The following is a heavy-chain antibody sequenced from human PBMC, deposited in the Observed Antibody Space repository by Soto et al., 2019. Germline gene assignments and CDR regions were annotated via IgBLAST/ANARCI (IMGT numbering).Heavy chain of an antibody. D-gene: IGHD3-16*02. CDR3: ARGDDYVWGSYRFDY. Sequence: QVQLVESEGGLVKPGGSLRLSCAASGFTFSDYYMTWIRQAPGKGLEWISYISDSSKYTNYADSVKGRFTISRDNAKNSLYLQMNSLRAEDTAVYYCARGDDYVWGSYRFDYWGRGTLVTVSS. V-gene: IGHV3-11*05. CDR1: GFTFSDYY. J-gene: IGHJ4*02. CDR2: ISDSSKYT.